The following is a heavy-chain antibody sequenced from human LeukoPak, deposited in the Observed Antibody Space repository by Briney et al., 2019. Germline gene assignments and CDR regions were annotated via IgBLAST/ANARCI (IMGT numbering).Heavy chain of an antibody. D-gene: IGHD3-22*01. CDR3: ARAYYYYDSSGYYPSGMDV. Sequence: GASVKVSCKASGYTFTSYDINWVRQATGQGLEWMGWMNPNSGNTGYAQKFQGRVTMTRDTSISTAYMELSRLRSDDTAVYYCARAYYYYDSSGYYPSGMDVWGQGTTVTVSS. CDR1: GYTFTSYD. CDR2: MNPNSGNT. J-gene: IGHJ6*02. V-gene: IGHV1-8*01.